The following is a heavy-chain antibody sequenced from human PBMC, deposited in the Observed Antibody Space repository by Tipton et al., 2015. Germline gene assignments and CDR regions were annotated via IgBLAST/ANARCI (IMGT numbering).Heavy chain of an antibody. CDR3: ARDLEHGMDV. J-gene: IGHJ6*02. V-gene: IGHV4-61*01. CDR2: ISFSDTT. Sequence: TLSLTCTVSGGSVSSGSYYWSWNRQPPGKGLEWIGYISFSDTTHYHPSLKSRITISLNTSKNQFSLKMSSVTAADTAVYFCARDLEHGMDVWGQGTTVTVS. CDR1: GGSVSSGSYY.